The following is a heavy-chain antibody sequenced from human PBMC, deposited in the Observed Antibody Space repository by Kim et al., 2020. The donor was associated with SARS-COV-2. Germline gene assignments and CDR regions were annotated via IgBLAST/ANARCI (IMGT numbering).Heavy chain of an antibody. CDR3: AGPSRVDYHSGNYFLDAFDM. CDR2: IIPMFGTT. Sequence: SVKVSCKASGVIFSSYVISWVRQAPGQGLEWMGGIIPMFGTTNYAQKFQGRITITADGSTSTAYMELSRLSSEDTAVYYCAGPSRVDYHSGNYFLDAFDMWGQGTMVTVSS. V-gene: IGHV1-69*13. J-gene: IGHJ3*02. D-gene: IGHD3-10*01. CDR1: GVIFSSYV.